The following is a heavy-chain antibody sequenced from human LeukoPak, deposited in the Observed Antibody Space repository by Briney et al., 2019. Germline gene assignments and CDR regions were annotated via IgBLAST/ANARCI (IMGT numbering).Heavy chain of an antibody. CDR1: GFTFSDYY. CDR2: ISSSGSTI. Sequence: PGGSLRLSCAASGFTFSDYYMRWIRQAPGKGLEWVSYISSSGSTIYYADSVKGRFTISGNNAKNSLYLQMNSLRAEDTAVYYCARDSPYSSGWDGYFDYWGQGTLVTVSS. V-gene: IGHV3-11*01. CDR3: ARDSPYSSGWDGYFDY. J-gene: IGHJ4*02. D-gene: IGHD6-19*01.